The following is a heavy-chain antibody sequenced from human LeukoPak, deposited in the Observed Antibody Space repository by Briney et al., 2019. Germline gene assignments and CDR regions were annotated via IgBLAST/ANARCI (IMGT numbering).Heavy chain of an antibody. Sequence: GGSLRLSCAASGFTFSDYYMTWIRQAPGKGLEWVSYISRSGNTIYYADSLKGRFTISRDNAKTSLYLQMNSLRAEDTAVYYCARGYYYDTSGYGSIFDYWGQGALVTVSS. CDR3: ARGYYYDTSGYGSIFDY. V-gene: IGHV3-11*01. D-gene: IGHD3-22*01. J-gene: IGHJ4*02. CDR2: ISRSGNTI. CDR1: GFTFSDYY.